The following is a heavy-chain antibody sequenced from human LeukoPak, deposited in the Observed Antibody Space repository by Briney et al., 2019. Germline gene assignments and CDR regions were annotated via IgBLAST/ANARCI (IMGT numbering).Heavy chain of an antibody. CDR1: GFTFSSFA. CDR2: ISSNGGST. V-gene: IGHV3-64*01. J-gene: IGHJ4*02. CDR3: VRDPDALDY. Sequence: QPGGSLRLSCAASGFTFSSFAMHWVRQAPGKGLEYVSGISSNGGSTYYANSVKGRFTISRDNAKNSVYLQMNSLRDEDTAVYYCVRDPDALDYWGQGTLVTVSS.